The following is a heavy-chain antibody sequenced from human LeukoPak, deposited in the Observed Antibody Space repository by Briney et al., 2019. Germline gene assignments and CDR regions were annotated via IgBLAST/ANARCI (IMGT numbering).Heavy chain of an antibody. D-gene: IGHD3-3*01. CDR1: GYTFTSYD. Sequence: GASVKVSCKASGYTFTSYDINWARQATGQGLEWMGWMNPNSGNTGYAQKFQGRVTMTRNTSISTAYMELSSLRSEDTAVYYCARGPHTSYDFWSGYWVYYGMDVWGQGTTVTVSS. CDR3: ARGPHTSYDFWSGYWVYYGMDV. J-gene: IGHJ6*02. V-gene: IGHV1-8*01. CDR2: MNPNSGNT.